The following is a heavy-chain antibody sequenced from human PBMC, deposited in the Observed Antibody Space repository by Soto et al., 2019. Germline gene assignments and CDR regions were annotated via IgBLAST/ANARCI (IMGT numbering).Heavy chain of an antibody. CDR2: INPNSGGT. Sequence: GASVKVSCKAPGYTFTGYYMHWVRQAPGQGLEWMGWINPNSGGTNYAQKFQGWVTMTRDTSISTAYMELSGLRSDDTAVYYCARAGYCSSTSCFPVYYYYGMDVWGQGTTVTVSS. J-gene: IGHJ6*02. CDR1: GYTFTGYY. CDR3: ARAGYCSSTSCFPVYYYYGMDV. V-gene: IGHV1-2*04. D-gene: IGHD2-2*01.